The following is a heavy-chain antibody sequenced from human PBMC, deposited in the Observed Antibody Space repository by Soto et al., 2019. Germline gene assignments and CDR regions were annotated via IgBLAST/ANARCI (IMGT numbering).Heavy chain of an antibody. D-gene: IGHD2-15*01. CDR1: GGGFSIYA. V-gene: IGHV1-69*13. Sequence: GASVNLYCKASGGGFSIYAISWVRHAPGQGLEWMGGIIPIFGTANYAQKFQGRVTITADESTSTAYMELSSLRSEDTAVYYCARDPGYCSGGSCYRAFVHAFDIWGQGTMVTVSS. J-gene: IGHJ3*02. CDR2: IIPIFGTA. CDR3: ARDPGYCSGGSCYRAFVHAFDI.